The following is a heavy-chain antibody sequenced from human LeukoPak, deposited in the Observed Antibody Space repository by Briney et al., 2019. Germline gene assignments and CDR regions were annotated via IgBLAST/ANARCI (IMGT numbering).Heavy chain of an antibody. J-gene: IGHJ4*02. CDR1: GYSSTNSW. CDR2: IYLGDSDT. V-gene: IGHV5-51*01. CDR3: ARHPSYTSGWPLDY. D-gene: IGHD6-19*01. Sequence: GESLKISCKGSGYSSTNSWTGWVRQVPGKGLEWMGIIYLGDSDTRYSPSFQGQVTISADKSITTAYLQWSSLKASDTAIYYCARHPSYTSGWPLDYWGQGTLVTVSS.